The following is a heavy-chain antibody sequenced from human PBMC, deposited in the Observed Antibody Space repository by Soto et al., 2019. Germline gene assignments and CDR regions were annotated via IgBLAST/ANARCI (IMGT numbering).Heavy chain of an antibody. J-gene: IGHJ3*02. V-gene: IGHV1-2*02. CDR2: INPNGGGT. CDR1: GYTFTGYY. Sequence: ASVKVSCKASGYTFTGYYMHWVRQAPGQGLEWMGWINPNGGGTNYAQKFQGRVTMTRDTSISTAYMELSRLRSDDTAVYYCARDFTSTYYYDSSGSRGAFDIWGQGTIVTVSS. CDR3: ARDFTSTYYYDSSGSRGAFDI. D-gene: IGHD3-22*01.